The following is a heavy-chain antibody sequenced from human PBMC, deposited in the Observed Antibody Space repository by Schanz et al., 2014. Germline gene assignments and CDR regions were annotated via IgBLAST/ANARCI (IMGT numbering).Heavy chain of an antibody. J-gene: IGHJ4*02. CDR3: AKDPSHGGYDYCLDY. D-gene: IGHD5-12*01. CDR2: LSGDGGST. CDR1: GFTFSSYA. Sequence: EVQLLESGGGLVQPGGSLRLSCAASGFTFSSYAMSWVRQAPGKGLEWVSALSGDGGSTYYADSVKGRFTISRDKSKNTLYLQMNSLRAEDTAVYYCAKDPSHGGYDYCLDYWGQGTLVTVSS. V-gene: IGHV3-23*01.